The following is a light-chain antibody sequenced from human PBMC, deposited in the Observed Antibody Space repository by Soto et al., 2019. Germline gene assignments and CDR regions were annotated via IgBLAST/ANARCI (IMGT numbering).Light chain of an antibody. CDR2: AAY. J-gene: IGKJ3*01. Sequence: DIQMTQSPSSLSASVGDRVTITCRASQSIATYLNWYQQKPGKAPKLLIYAAYSLQSGVPSRFSGGASGTDLTLTISSLQPEDFATYYCQQSYSAPFTFGPGTKVDIK. V-gene: IGKV1-39*01. CDR3: QQSYSAPFT. CDR1: QSIATY.